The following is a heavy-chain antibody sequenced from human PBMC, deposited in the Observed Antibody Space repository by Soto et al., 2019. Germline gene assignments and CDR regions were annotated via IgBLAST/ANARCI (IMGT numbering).Heavy chain of an antibody. D-gene: IGHD2-21*01. CDR2: IYYSGVI. CDR3: ARNFDPYYFGLDV. J-gene: IGHJ6*02. V-gene: IGHV4-59*01. CDR1: GASISNYY. Sequence: SETLSLTCSVSGASISNYYWSWIRQPPGKGPEWIGYIYYSGVIKYNPSLKSRVTVSVDTSKNQFSLRLRSVTAADTAVYYCARNFDPYYFGLDVWGQGTTVTVSS.